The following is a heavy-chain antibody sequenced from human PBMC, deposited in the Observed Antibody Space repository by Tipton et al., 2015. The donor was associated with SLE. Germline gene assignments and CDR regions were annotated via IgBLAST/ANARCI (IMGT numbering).Heavy chain of an antibody. CDR1: GFTFSSYW. CDR3: ARGPPEDYYYYGMDV. CDR2: INSDGSST. V-gene: IGHV3-74*01. J-gene: IGHJ6*02. Sequence: GSLRLSCAASGFTFSSYWMHWVRQAPGKGLVWVSRINSDGSSTSYADSVKGRFTISRDNAKNTLYLQMNSLRAEDTAVYYCARGPPEDYYYYGMDVWGQGTTVTVSS.